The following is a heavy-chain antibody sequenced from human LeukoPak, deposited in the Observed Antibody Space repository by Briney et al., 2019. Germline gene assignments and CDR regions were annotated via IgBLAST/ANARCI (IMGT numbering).Heavy chain of an antibody. CDR3: AGTTVTTFGNWFDP. CDR1: GFTFSTYS. Sequence: PGGSLRLSCVASGFTFSTYSMNWVRQAPGKGLEWVSSISSSSSYIYYADSVKGRFTVSRDNAKNSLYLQMNSLRAEDTAVYYCAGTTVTTFGNWFDPWGQGTLVTVSS. V-gene: IGHV3-21*01. CDR2: ISSSSSYI. D-gene: IGHD4-17*01. J-gene: IGHJ5*02.